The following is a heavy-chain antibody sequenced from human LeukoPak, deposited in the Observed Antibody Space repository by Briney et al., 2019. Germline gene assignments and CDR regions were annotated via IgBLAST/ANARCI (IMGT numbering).Heavy chain of an antibody. J-gene: IGHJ4*02. Sequence: ASVKVSCKASGYTFTGYYMHWVRQVPGQGLEWMGWINPNSGGTKYAQKFQGRVTMTRDTSISTAYMELNRLRSDDTAVYYCARVSMVRGVRTGFDYWGQGTLVTVSS. V-gene: IGHV1-2*02. CDR1: GYTFTGYY. CDR3: ARVSMVRGVRTGFDY. D-gene: IGHD3-10*01. CDR2: INPNSGGT.